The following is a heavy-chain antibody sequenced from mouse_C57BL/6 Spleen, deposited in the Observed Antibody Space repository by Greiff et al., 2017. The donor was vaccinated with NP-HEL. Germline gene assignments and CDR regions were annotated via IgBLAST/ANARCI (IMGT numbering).Heavy chain of an antibody. D-gene: IGHD2-4*01. CDR2: IDPSDSYT. J-gene: IGHJ3*01. Sequence: QVQLQQPGAELVKPGASVKLSCKASGYTFTSYWMQWVKQRPGQGLEWIGEIDPSDSYTNYNQKFKGKATLTVDTSSSTAYMQLSSLTSEDSAVYYCARSGRLRAWFAYWGQGTLVTVSA. V-gene: IGHV1-50*01. CDR1: GYTFTSYW. CDR3: ARSGRLRAWFAY.